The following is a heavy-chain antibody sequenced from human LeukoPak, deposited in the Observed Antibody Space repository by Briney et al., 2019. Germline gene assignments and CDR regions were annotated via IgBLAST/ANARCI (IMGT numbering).Heavy chain of an antibody. D-gene: IGHD2-8*01. CDR3: ANGNRCTSPNCLGYYYFYMDV. J-gene: IGHJ6*03. V-gene: IGHV3-23*01. CDR2: FSGSGGTT. Sequence: PGGCLRLSCAAPVLPFSSYVGNWVRQAPGRGLEWVSGFSGSGGTTYYADSVKGRFTISRDNSKNTLYLQMNSLRAEDTAVYYCANGNRCTSPNCLGYYYFYMDVWGKGTTVTVSS. CDR1: VLPFSSYV.